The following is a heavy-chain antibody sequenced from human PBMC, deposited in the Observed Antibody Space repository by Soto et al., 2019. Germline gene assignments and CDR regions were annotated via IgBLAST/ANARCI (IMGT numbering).Heavy chain of an antibody. CDR3: AREMAPADPPAWYDFDA. Sequence: QVQLQESGPGLMKPSETLSLTCTVSGSSITSSSYWSWIRQPPGQGLEWIGRFSLSGTTNDNPSLRSRVTISSDVSKHQFSLRLTSVTATDTALDYCAREMAPADPPAWYDFDAWGQGTLVTVSS. J-gene: IGHJ4*02. CDR2: FSLSGTT. V-gene: IGHV4-4*07. CDR1: GSSITSSSY. D-gene: IGHD2-2*01.